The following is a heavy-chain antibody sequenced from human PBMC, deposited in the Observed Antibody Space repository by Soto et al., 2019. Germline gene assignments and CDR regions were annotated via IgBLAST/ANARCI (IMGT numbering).Heavy chain of an antibody. CDR2: IIPIFGTA. CDR1: GGTFSSYA. CDR3: ARERYDFWSGYSHDYYYYGMDV. J-gene: IGHJ6*02. V-gene: IGHV1-69*13. D-gene: IGHD3-3*01. Sequence: GASVKVSCKASGGTFSSYAISWVRQAPGQGLEWMGGIIPIFGTANYAQKFQGRVTITADESTSTAYMELSSLRSEDTAVYYCARERYDFWSGYSHDYYYYGMDVWGQGTTVTVS.